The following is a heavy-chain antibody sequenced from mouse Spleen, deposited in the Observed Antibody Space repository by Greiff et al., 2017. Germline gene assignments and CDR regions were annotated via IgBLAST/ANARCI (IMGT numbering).Heavy chain of an antibody. Sequence: VQLKESGPSLVKPSQTLSLTCSVTGDSITSGYWNWIRKFPGNKLEYMGYISYSGSTYYNPSLKSRISITRDTSKNQYYLQLNSVTTEDTATYYCARYYDYPYWYFDVWGAGTTVTVSS. J-gene: IGHJ1*01. CDR2: ISYSGST. CDR1: GDSITSGY. CDR3: ARYYDYPYWYFDV. D-gene: IGHD2-4*01. V-gene: IGHV3-8*02.